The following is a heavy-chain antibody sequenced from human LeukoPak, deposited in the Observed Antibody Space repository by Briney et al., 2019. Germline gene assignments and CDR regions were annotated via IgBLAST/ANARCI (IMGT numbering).Heavy chain of an antibody. J-gene: IGHJ5*02. CDR1: GFTFSSYS. CDR3: ARVGSATVNNWFDP. Sequence: PGGSLRLSCAASGFTFSSYSMNWVRQAPGKGLEWVSSISSISYIYYADSVKGRFTISRDTAKNSLYLQMNSLRAEDTAVYYCARVGSATVNNWFDPWGQGTLVAVSS. V-gene: IGHV3-21*01. D-gene: IGHD4-17*01. CDR2: ISSISYI.